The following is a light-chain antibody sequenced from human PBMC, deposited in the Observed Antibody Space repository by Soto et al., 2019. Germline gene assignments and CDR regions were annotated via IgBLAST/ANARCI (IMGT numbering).Light chain of an antibody. CDR1: QGISSW. Sequence: IQMTPSPASVSASVGDRVTITCRASQGISSWLAWYQKKPGKAPKLLIYAASSLQSGVPSRFSGSGSGTDFTLTISSLQPEDFATYYCQQDNSVPITFGQGTRLEIK. CDR3: QQDNSVPIT. J-gene: IGKJ5*01. CDR2: AAS. V-gene: IGKV1-12*01.